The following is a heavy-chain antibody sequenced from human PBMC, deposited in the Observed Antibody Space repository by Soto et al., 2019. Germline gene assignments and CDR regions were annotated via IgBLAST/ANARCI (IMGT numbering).Heavy chain of an antibody. D-gene: IGHD6-13*01. CDR2: IYWHDEK. J-gene: IGHJ5*01. CDR3: AHRHPSAVGTDRYCFGS. CDR1: GFALSTRGVG. Sequence: QITLKESGPTLVKPTQTLTLTCTCSGFALSTRGVGVGWIRQPPGKALEWLALIYWHDEKRYNPSLKSRLTTTKDTPKTQVVLTLTNVDPVDTGTYYCAHRHPSAVGTDRYCFGSWGQGSLVTVSS. V-gene: IGHV2-5*01.